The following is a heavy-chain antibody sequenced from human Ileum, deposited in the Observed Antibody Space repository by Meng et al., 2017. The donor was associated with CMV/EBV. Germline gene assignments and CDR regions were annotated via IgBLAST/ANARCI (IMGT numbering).Heavy chain of an antibody. J-gene: IGHJ4*02. Sequence: QGQAEEAGPGLVSPSGSLSLTCTVSGGSISSYYWSWTRQPAGKGLEWIGRIYTSGSTNYNPSLKSRVTMSVDTSKNQFSLKLSSVTAADTAVYYCARADDSSGYCFDYWGQGTLVTVSS. CDR2: IYTSGST. CDR1: GGSISSYY. D-gene: IGHD3-22*01. CDR3: ARADDSSGYCFDY. V-gene: IGHV4-4*07.